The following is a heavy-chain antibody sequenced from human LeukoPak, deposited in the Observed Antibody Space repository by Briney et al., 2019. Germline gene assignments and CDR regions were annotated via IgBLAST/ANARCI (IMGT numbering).Heavy chain of an antibody. V-gene: IGHV3-23*01. J-gene: IGHJ3*02. CDR3: ARDAWELDAFDI. D-gene: IGHD1-7*01. CDR1: GFTFRNFA. Sequence: GGSLRLSCAASGFTFRNFAMIWVRQAPGKGLEWVSGISGSAFSTYYADFVKGRFTISRDNSENTLYLQMNSLRADDTAIYYCARDAWELDAFDIWGQGTMVTVSS. CDR2: ISGSAFST.